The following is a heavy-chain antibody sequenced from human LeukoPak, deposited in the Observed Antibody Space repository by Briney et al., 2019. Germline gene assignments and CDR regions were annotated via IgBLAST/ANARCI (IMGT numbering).Heavy chain of an antibody. CDR1: GYFISSGYC. V-gene: IGHV4-38-2*02. Sequence: SETLSLTCTVSGYFISSGYCWGWIRQPPGKGLQWIGSIHHSGSTYYNPSLKSRVTISVDTSKNQFSLKLSSVTAADTAVYYCARAEYELTTNNWFDPWGQGTLVTVSS. J-gene: IGHJ5*02. CDR2: IHHSGST. D-gene: IGHD2-2*01. CDR3: ARAEYELTTNNWFDP.